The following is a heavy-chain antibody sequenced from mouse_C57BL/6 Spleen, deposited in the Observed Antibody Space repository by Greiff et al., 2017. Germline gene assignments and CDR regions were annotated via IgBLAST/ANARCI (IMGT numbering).Heavy chain of an antibody. CDR2: IWTGGGT. CDR1: GFSLTSYA. V-gene: IGHV2-9-1*01. CDR3: ARGNYGSPAWFAY. D-gene: IGHD1-1*01. Sequence: VQRVESGPGLVAPSQSLSITCTVSGFSLTSYAISWVRQPPGKSLEWLGVIWTGGGTNYNSALKSRLSISKDTSKSKVFLKMNSLQTDDTARYYCARGNYGSPAWFAYWGQGTLVTVSA. J-gene: IGHJ3*01.